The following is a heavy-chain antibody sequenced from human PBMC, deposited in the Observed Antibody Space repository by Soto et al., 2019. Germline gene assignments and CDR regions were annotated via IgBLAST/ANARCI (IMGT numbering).Heavy chain of an antibody. CDR3: AKRGGYDFGYFQY. D-gene: IGHD5-12*01. CDR2: ISGSGDKT. Sequence: EVQLLESGGGLAQPGGSLRLSCAASGFTFSSYAMGWVRQAPGKGLEWVSAISGSGDKTYYADSVRGRFTISRDNSKNTLYLQMNTLRAEDTAVYFCAKRGGYDFGYFQYWGQGTLVTVSS. J-gene: IGHJ1*01. CDR1: GFTFSSYA. V-gene: IGHV3-23*01.